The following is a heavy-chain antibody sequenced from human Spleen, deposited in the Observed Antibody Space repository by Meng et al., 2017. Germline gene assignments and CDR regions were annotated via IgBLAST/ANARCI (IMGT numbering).Heavy chain of an antibody. CDR1: GFSFDTWG. V-gene: IGHV3-33*01. CDR2: IGHDGNYI. D-gene: IGHD1-26*01. Sequence: QVQLVESGGGVVQPGGSLRLSCAASGFSFDTWGMHWVRQSPGKGLEWVAVIGHDGNYIDYIDSVQGRFTISRDNSKHTLFLQVDSLRAEDTAVYYCARDLNRGKYFDYWGQGALVTVSS. CDR3: ARDLNRGKYFDY. J-gene: IGHJ4*02.